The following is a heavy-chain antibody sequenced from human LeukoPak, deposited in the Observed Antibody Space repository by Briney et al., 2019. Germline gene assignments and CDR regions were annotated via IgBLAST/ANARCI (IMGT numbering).Heavy chain of an antibody. CDR2: IYYSGST. Sequence: SETLSLTCTVSGGSISSGGYSWSRIRQHPGKGLEWIGYIYYSGSTYYNPSLKSRVTISVDTSKNQFSLKLSSVTAADTAVYYCARDGTSTYFDYWGQGTLVTVSS. V-gene: IGHV4-31*03. CDR3: ARDGTSTYFDY. D-gene: IGHD1-26*01. J-gene: IGHJ4*02. CDR1: GGSISSGGYS.